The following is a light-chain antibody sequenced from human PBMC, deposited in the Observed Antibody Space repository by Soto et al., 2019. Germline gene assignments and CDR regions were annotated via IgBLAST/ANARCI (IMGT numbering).Light chain of an antibody. J-gene: IGKJ2*01. Sequence: DIQMTQSPSSVSASVGDRVTITCRASQSLSSYLSWYQQKPGKAPKLLIYTASTLQSGVPSRFTGSGSGTEVTLTISSLQPEDFVSYYCQQSYSTPYTFGQGTKLEIK. CDR2: TAS. CDR3: QQSYSTPYT. V-gene: IGKV1-39*01. CDR1: QSLSSY.